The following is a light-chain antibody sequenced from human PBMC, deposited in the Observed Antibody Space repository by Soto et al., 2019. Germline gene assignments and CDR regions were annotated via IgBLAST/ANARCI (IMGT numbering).Light chain of an antibody. Sequence: QSALTQPASVSGSPGQSITISCTGTSSVVGGYNYVSWYQQHPGKAPKLIIYEVSYRPSGVSNRFSGSKSGNTASLSISGLQAEDEADYYCSSYTFYTSYVFGTGTKLTVL. CDR3: SSYTFYTSYV. CDR2: EVS. CDR1: SSVVGGYNY. V-gene: IGLV2-14*01. J-gene: IGLJ1*01.